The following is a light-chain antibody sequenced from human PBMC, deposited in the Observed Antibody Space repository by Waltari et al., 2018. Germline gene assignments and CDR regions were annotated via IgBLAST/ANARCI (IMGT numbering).Light chain of an antibody. CDR2: RND. J-gene: IGLJ3*02. Sequence: QSVLTQPPSASGPPGQRVTISCSVSSSTIGSNSGYWHQHLPGTAPKLLIYRNDQRPSGVPDRFSGSKSGTSASLAISELRSEDEADYYCVAWDDSLSATVFGGGTKLTVL. CDR1: SSTIGSNS. V-gene: IGLV1-47*01. CDR3: VAWDDSLSATV.